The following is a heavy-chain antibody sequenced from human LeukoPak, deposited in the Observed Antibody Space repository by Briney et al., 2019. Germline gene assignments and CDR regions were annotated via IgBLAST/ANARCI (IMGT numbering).Heavy chain of an antibody. D-gene: IGHD3-16*01. CDR3: ARSVGGHFDY. CDR2: ITSNSATI. V-gene: IGHV3-48*02. J-gene: IGHJ4*02. Sequence: GGSLRLSCAASGFTFSVYSMNWFRQPPGMGVEWVSYITSNSATIQYADAVKGRFTISRDNAKNSLSLQMNSLRDEDTAVYYCARSVGGHFDYWGKGMLVTVSS. CDR1: GFTFSVYS.